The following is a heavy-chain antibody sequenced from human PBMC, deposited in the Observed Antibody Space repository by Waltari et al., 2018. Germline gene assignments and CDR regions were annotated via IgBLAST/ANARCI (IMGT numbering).Heavy chain of an antibody. CDR2: ISWDGGST. CDR1: GFTFDDYT. D-gene: IGHD3-22*01. CDR3: AKTGAGYYYDSSGLLDAFDI. V-gene: IGHV3-43*01. Sequence: EVQLVESGGVVVQPGGSLRLSCAASGFTFDDYTMHWVRQAPGKGLEWVSLISWDGGSTYYADSVKGRFTISRDNSKNSLYLQMNSLRTEDTALYYCAKTGAGYYYDSSGLLDAFDIWGQGTMVTVSS. J-gene: IGHJ3*02.